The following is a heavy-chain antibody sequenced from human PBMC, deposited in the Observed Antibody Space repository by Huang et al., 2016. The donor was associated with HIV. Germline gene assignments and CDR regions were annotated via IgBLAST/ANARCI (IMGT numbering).Heavy chain of an antibody. CDR2: IYPTDSDT. CDR3: ARILSSWYWMDFDY. CDR1: GYSFINYW. Sequence: EVQLVQSGAEVKKPGESLKISCQGSGYSFINYWIGWVRQMHGKGLEWMGIIYPTDSDTRYSPSFQGQVTISADKSISTAYLQWSSLKASDTAIYYCARILSSWYWMDFDYWGQGTLVTVSS. D-gene: IGHD6-13*01. V-gene: IGHV5-51*03. J-gene: IGHJ4*02.